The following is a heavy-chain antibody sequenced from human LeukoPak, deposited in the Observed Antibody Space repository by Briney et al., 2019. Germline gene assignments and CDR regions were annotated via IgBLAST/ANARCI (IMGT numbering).Heavy chain of an antibody. Sequence: GGSLRLSCAASGFTFTDYWMSWVRQARGMGLEWVANIKRDGSEKYYVDSVKGRFTISRDNAKNSLYLQMNSLRTEDTAVYYCARGRGSWYGVYFDYWGQGILVTVSS. V-gene: IGHV3-7*01. CDR1: GFTFTDYW. CDR3: ARGRGSWYGVYFDY. D-gene: IGHD6-13*01. CDR2: IKRDGSEK. J-gene: IGHJ4*02.